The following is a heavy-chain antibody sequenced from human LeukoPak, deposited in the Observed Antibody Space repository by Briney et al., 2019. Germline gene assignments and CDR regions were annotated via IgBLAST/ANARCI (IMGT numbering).Heavy chain of an antibody. Sequence: ASVKVSCKAPGGTFSSYAISWVRQAPGQGLEWMGRIIPIFGIANYAQKFQGRVTITADKSTSTAYMELSSLRSEDTAVYYCARDPGRTRDAFDIWGQGTMVTVSS. V-gene: IGHV1-69*04. CDR1: GGTFSSYA. CDR2: IIPIFGIA. CDR3: ARDPGRTRDAFDI. J-gene: IGHJ3*02. D-gene: IGHD1-1*01.